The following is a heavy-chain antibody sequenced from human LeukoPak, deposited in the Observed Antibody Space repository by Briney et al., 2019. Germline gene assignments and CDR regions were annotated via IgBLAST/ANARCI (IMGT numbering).Heavy chain of an antibody. CDR1: GFTFSSYS. CDR3: ARDLSYDFWSGYYSEYYFDY. CDR2: ISSSSSYI. D-gene: IGHD3-3*01. V-gene: IGHV3-21*01. J-gene: IGHJ4*02. Sequence: GSLRLSCAASGFTFSSYSMDWVHQAPGKGLEWVSSISSSSSYIYYADSVKGRFTISRDNAKNSLYLQMNSLRAEDTAVYYCARDLSYDFWSGYYSEYYFDYWGQGTLVTVSS.